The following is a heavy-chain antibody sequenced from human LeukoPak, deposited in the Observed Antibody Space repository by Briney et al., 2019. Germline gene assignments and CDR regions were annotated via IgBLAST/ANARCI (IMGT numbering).Heavy chain of an antibody. Sequence: GESLKISCKGSGYSFTSYWIGWVRQMPGKGLEWMGIIYPGDSDTGYSPSFQGQVTISADKSISTAYLQWSSLKASDTAMYYCARIYDSSGYAEDAFDIWGQGTMVTVSS. CDR3: ARIYDSSGYAEDAFDI. CDR1: GYSFTSYW. J-gene: IGHJ3*02. V-gene: IGHV5-51*01. CDR2: IYPGDSDT. D-gene: IGHD3-22*01.